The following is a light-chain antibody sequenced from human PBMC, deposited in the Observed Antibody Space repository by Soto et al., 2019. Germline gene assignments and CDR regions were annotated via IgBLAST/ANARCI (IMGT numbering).Light chain of an antibody. V-gene: IGLV2-14*01. Sequence: QSALTQPASVSGSPGQSITISCTGTSSDVGGYNYFSWYQQHPGKAPKLMIYDVSNRPSGVSNRFSGSKSGNTASLTISGLQSEDEADYYCRSYTSSSLGVFGGGTKHTVL. CDR1: SSDVGGYNY. CDR2: DVS. J-gene: IGLJ2*01. CDR3: RSYTSSSLGV.